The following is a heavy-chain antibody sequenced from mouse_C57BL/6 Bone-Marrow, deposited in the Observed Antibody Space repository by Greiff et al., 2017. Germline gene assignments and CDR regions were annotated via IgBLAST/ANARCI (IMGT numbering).Heavy chain of an antibody. J-gene: IGHJ4*01. V-gene: IGHV1-81*01. CDR2: IYPRSGNT. CDR1: GYTFTSYG. Sequence: VQLQQSGAELARPGASVKLSCKASGYTFTSYGISWVKQRTGQGLEWIGEIYPRSGNTYYNEKFKGKATLTAAKSSSTAYMELRSLTSEDSAVYFCARDAYYSNYGAMDYWGQGTSVTVSS. CDR3: ARDAYYSNYGAMDY. D-gene: IGHD2-5*01.